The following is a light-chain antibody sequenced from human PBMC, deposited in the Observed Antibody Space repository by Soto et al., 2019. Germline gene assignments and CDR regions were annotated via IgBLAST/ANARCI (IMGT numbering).Light chain of an antibody. Sequence: DIVMTQSPDSLAVSLGERATINCKSSQSVLYSSNNKNYLAWYQQKPGQPPKLLIYWASTRESGVPDRFSGSGSGTDFTLTISSLQAEDVAVYYCQQYCSTPHTLGQGTKLEIK. CDR3: QQYCSTPHT. V-gene: IGKV4-1*01. CDR2: WAS. J-gene: IGKJ2*01. CDR1: QSVLYSSNNKNY.